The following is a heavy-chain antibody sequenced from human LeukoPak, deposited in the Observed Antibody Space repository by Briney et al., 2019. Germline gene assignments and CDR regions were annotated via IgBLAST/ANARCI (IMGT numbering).Heavy chain of an antibody. CDR2: ISSSGSAI. V-gene: IGHV3-11*04. J-gene: IGHJ3*02. CDR1: GFTFSDYY. CDR3: ARGGGAPGSCSDI. Sequence: PGGSLRLSCAASGFTFSDYYMSWIRQAPGKGLEWVSYISSSGSAIHYADSVRGRFTISRDNAKTSLYLQMSSLRAEDTAVYFCARGGGAPGSCSDIWGQGTMVTVSS. D-gene: IGHD3-10*01.